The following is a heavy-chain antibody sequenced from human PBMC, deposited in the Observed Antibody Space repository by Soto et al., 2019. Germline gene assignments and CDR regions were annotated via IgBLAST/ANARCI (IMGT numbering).Heavy chain of an antibody. Sequence: ASVKVSCKASGYTFTSYGISWVRQAPGQGLEWMGWISAYNGNTNYARKLQGRVTMTTDTSTSTAYMELRSLRSDDTAVYYCAVERVEGYDFGSGPSFYYMDVWGKGTRVTVPS. J-gene: IGHJ6*03. D-gene: IGHD3-3*01. CDR1: GYTFTSYG. CDR3: AVERVEGYDFGSGPSFYYMDV. V-gene: IGHV1-18*01. CDR2: ISAYNGNT.